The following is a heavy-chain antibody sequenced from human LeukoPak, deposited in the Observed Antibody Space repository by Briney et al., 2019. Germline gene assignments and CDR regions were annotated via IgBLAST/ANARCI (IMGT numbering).Heavy chain of an antibody. CDR1: GGSISSSDYY. Sequence: SETLSLTCSVSGGSISSSDYYWGWIRQPPGKGLEGIGTIFYNGATKTNPSLSSRVPMSIDTSKNQSSLRLRSVTAADTAVYYCAREARFALPAVGSGDYWGQGTLVTVSS. D-gene: IGHD2-2*01. J-gene: IGHJ4*02. CDR3: AREARFALPAVGSGDY. CDR2: IFYNGAT. V-gene: IGHV4-39*07.